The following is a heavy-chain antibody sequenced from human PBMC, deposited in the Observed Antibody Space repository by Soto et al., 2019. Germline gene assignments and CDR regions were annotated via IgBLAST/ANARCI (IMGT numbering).Heavy chain of an antibody. CDR2: IYYSGNA. V-gene: IGHV4-39*01. Sequence: SETLSLTCTVSGVSISSGSYYWGWFRQPPGKWLEWIGSIYYSGNAYYNPSLKSRVAVSVDTSKNHFSLKVTSVTATDTAVYYCARHKDTSSRYLLPDFWGQGTLVTVSS. CDR1: GVSISSGSYY. CDR3: ARHKDTSSRYLLPDF. J-gene: IGHJ4*02. D-gene: IGHD6-13*01.